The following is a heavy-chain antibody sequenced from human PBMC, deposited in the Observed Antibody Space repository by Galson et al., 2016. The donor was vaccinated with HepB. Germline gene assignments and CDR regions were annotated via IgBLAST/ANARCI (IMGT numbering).Heavy chain of an antibody. CDR3: ARVTVAGTGGFDP. CDR2: TYYRSKWYN. CDR1: GDSVSRSGAT. D-gene: IGHD6-19*01. J-gene: IGHJ5*02. V-gene: IGHV6-1*01. Sequence: CAISGDSVSRSGATWNWIRQSPSRGLEWLGRTYYRSKWYNDYAVSVKSRITINPDTSKNQFPLQLNSVTPEDTAVYYCARVTVAGTGGFDPWGQGTLVTVSS.